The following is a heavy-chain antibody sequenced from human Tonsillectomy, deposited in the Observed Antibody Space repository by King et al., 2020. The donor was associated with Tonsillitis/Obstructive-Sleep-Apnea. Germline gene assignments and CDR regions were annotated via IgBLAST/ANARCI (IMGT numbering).Heavy chain of an antibody. CDR2: IWYDGSNK. Sequence: VQLVESGGGVVQPGRSLRLSCAASGFTFSSYGMHWVRQAPGKGLEWVAVIWYDGSNKYYADSVKGRFTISRDNSRNTLYLQMNSLRAEDTAVYYCAGGDCSSTSCYHADYWGQGTLVTVSS. CDR3: AGGDCSSTSCYHADY. V-gene: IGHV3-33*01. D-gene: IGHD2-2*01. J-gene: IGHJ4*02. CDR1: GFTFSSYG.